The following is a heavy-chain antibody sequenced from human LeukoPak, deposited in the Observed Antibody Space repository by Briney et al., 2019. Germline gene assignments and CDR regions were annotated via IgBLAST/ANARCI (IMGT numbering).Heavy chain of an antibody. D-gene: IGHD5-18*01. V-gene: IGHV1-69*06. CDR2: IIPIFGTA. CDR3: ARETGYAYGRAPLDY. Sequence: ASVKVSCKAPGGTFSSYAISWVRQAPAQGLEWMGGIIPIFGTANDAQKFQGRVTITADKSTGTAYMELSSLRSDDTAVYYCARETGYAYGRAPLDYWGQGTLVTVSS. J-gene: IGHJ4*02. CDR1: GGTFSSYA.